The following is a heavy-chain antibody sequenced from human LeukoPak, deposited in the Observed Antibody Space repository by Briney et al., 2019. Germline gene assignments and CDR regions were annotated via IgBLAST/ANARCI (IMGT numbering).Heavy chain of an antibody. V-gene: IGHV3-30-3*01. J-gene: IGHJ4*02. CDR3: ARGGYYYDSSGYYFDY. D-gene: IGHD3-22*01. CDR1: GFTFSSYA. CDR2: ISYDGSNK. Sequence: GGSLRLSCAASGFTFSSYAMHWVRQAPGKGLEWVAVISYDGSNKYYADSVKGRFTISRDNSKNTLYLQMNSLRAEDTAVYYCARGGYYYDSSGYYFDYWGQGTLVTVSS.